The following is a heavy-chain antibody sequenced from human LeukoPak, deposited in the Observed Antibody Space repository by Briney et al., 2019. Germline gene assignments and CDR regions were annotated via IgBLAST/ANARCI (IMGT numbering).Heavy chain of an antibody. J-gene: IGHJ4*01. CDR3: ARDNGYSYGPYH. D-gene: IGHD5-18*01. Sequence: GGSLRLSCAASGFTFSDYNMNWVRQAPGKGLEWVSSISSSSSHIYYADSVKGRFTISRDNAKKSLYLQMNSLRAEDTAVYYCARDNGYSYGPYHWGHGTLVTVSS. V-gene: IGHV3-21*01. CDR2: ISSSSSHI. CDR1: GFTFSDYN.